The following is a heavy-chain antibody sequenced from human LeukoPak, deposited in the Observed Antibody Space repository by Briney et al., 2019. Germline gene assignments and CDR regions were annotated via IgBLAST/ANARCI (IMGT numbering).Heavy chain of an antibody. D-gene: IGHD6-19*01. CDR1: GFTFSSYG. CDR2: ISYDGSNK. V-gene: IGHV3-30*18. Sequence: GGSLRLSCAASGFTFSSYGMHWVRQAPGKGLEWVAVISYDGSNKYYADSVKGRFTISRDNSKNTLYLQMNSLRAEDTAVYYCAKAKAVADYGMDVWGQGTKVTVSS. CDR3: AKAKAVADYGMDV. J-gene: IGHJ6*02.